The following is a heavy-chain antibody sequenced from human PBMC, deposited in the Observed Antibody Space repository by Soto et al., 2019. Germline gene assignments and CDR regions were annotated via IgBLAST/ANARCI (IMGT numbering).Heavy chain of an antibody. CDR2: IYPGDSDT. CDR3: ARQYSYGRNYYYGMDV. CDR1: GYSFTSYW. D-gene: IGHD5-18*01. V-gene: IGHV5-51*01. Sequence: GESLKISCKGSGYSFTSYWIGWVRQMPGKGLEWMGIIYPGDSDTRYSPSFQGQVTISADKSISTAYLQWSSLKASDTAMYYCARQYSYGRNYYYGMDVWGQGTTVTAP. J-gene: IGHJ6*02.